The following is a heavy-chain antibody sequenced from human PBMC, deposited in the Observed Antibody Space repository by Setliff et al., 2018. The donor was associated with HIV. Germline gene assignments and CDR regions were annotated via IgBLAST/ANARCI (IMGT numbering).Heavy chain of an antibody. J-gene: IGHJ4*02. CDR2: FDPEDGET. CDR3: ATDRTQTGINMVRGRIVDPARYPLDY. V-gene: IGHV1-24*01. D-gene: IGHD3-10*01. CDR1: GYTLSELS. Sequence: ASVKVSCKVYGYTLSELSMHWVRQAPGKGLEWMGYFDPEDGETVHAQKFQGRVTMTIDTSTRTAYLEVSSLRSDDTAVYYCATDRTQTGINMVRGRIVDPARYPLDYWGQGT.